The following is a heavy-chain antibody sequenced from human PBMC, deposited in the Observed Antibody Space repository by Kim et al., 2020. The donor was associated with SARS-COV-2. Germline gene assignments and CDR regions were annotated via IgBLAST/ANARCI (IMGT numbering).Heavy chain of an antibody. J-gene: IGHJ4*02. Sequence: KYYVDALKGRFTISRDNAKNSLYLQMNSLRAEDTAVYYCARDPYYDSSGYWGQGTLVTVSS. D-gene: IGHD3-22*01. V-gene: IGHV3-7*03. CDR3: ARDPYYDSSGY. CDR2: K.